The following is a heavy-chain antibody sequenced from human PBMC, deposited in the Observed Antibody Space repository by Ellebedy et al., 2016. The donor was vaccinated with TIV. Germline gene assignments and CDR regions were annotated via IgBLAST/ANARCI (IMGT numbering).Heavy chain of an antibody. J-gene: IGHJ4*02. CDR2: ISSTGSRT. CDR1: GFTFSSYA. V-gene: IGHV3-23*01. Sequence: GESLKISCAASGFTFSSYAMSWVRQAPGKGLEWVSTISSTGSRTYYADSVEGRFIIPRDNSKKTLYLQMNSLRAEDTAMYYCARQSRAEMATIPYYFDYWGQGTLVTVSS. CDR3: ARQSRAEMATIPYYFDY. D-gene: IGHD5-24*01.